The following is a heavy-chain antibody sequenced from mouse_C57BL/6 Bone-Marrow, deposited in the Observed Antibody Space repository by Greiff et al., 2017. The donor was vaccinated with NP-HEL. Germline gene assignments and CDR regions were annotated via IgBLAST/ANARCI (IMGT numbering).Heavy chain of an antibody. Sequence: VQLQQSGAELVRPGTSVKMSCKASGYTFTNYWIGWAKQRPGHGLEWIGDIYPGGGYTNYNEKFKGKATLTADKSSSTAYMQFSSLTSEDSAIYYCARGTVVPGFAYWGQGTLVTVSA. V-gene: IGHV1-63*01. CDR1: GYTFTNYW. D-gene: IGHD1-1*01. CDR3: ARGTVVPGFAY. J-gene: IGHJ3*01. CDR2: IYPGGGYT.